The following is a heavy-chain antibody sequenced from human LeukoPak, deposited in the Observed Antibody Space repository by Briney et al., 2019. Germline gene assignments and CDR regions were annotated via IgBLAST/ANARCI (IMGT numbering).Heavy chain of an antibody. CDR3: ATNLDDDISGYLDGFDL. CDR2: IYHTGST. J-gene: IGHJ3*01. CDR1: GGSISSGDYY. D-gene: IGHD3-22*01. V-gene: IGHV4-30-4*08. Sequence: SETLSLTCTVSGGSISSGDYYWNWIRQPPGKGLEWIGYIYHTGSTYYNPSLKSRITISINASKNQFSLRMSSLTAADTAVYYCATNLDDDISGYLDGFDLWGQGTMVTVSS.